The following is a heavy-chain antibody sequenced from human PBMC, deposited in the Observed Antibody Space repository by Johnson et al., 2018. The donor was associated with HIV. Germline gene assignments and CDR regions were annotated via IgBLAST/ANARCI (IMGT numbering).Heavy chain of an antibody. CDR1: AFAFSSYA. CDR3: ARDPFWLKAFDI. Sequence: QEQLVESGGGVVQPGKSLRLSCVASAFAFSSYAMHWVRQTPGKGLEWVAVISSDGSNKYFADSVKGRFIISRDISRNTVFLQMNSLRAEDTAVYYCARDPFWLKAFDIWGQGTMVTVSS. CDR2: ISSDGSNK. D-gene: IGHD3-22*01. J-gene: IGHJ3*02. V-gene: IGHV3-30*14.